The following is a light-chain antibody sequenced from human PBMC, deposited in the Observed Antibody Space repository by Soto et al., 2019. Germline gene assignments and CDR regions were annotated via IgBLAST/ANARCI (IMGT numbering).Light chain of an antibody. CDR1: QSVGRN. Sequence: EVVMTQSPVTLSVSPGERATLSCRASQSVGRNLAWYQQKPGQAPRLLIEGASTRATGIPARFSGSGSGTEFALTISSLRSEDFAVYYCPQSNNWPGTFGQGTKVDIK. CDR3: PQSNNWPGT. V-gene: IGKV3-15*01. J-gene: IGKJ1*01. CDR2: GAS.